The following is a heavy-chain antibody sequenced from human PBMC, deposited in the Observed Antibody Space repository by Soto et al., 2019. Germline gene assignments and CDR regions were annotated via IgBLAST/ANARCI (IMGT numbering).Heavy chain of an antibody. CDR1: GGSISSGTYY. CDR2: IYWDDDK. D-gene: IGHD3-10*01. CDR3: AHRRYGSGSYYYDY. Sequence: TLSLTCTVSGGSISSGTYYWSWIRQPPGKALEWLALIYWDDDKRYSPSLKSRLTITKDTSKNQVVLTMTNMDPVDTATYYCAHRRYGSGSYYYDYWGQGTLVTVSS. V-gene: IGHV2-5*08. J-gene: IGHJ4*02.